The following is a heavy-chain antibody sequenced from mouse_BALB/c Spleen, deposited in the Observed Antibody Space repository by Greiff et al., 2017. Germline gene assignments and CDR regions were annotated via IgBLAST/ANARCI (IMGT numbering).Heavy chain of an antibody. J-gene: IGHJ4*01. CDR2: ISSGSSTI. V-gene: IGHV5-17*02. Sequence: EVHLVESGGGLVQPGGSRKLSCAASGFTFSSFGMHWVRQAPEKGLEWVAYISSGSSTIYYADTVKGRFTISRDNPKNTLFLQLTSLRSEDTAMYYCTRSNGNYDDYFYAMDYWGQGTSVTVSA. D-gene: IGHD2-3*01. CDR3: TRSNGNYDDYFYAMDY. CDR1: GFTFSSFG.